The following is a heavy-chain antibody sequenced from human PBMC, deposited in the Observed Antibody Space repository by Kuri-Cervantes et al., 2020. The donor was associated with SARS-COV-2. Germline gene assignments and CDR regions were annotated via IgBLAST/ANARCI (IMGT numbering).Heavy chain of an antibody. J-gene: IGHJ5*02. CDR3: TMGDWFYP. V-gene: IGHV3-73*01. CDR1: GFTFSGSA. D-gene: IGHD3-16*01. CDR2: IRSKANSYAT. Sequence: GESLKISCAASGFTFSGSAMHWVRRASGKGLEWVGRIRSKANSYATAYAASVKGRFTISRDDSKNTAYLQMNSLKTEDTAVYYCTMGDWFYPWGQGTLVTVSS.